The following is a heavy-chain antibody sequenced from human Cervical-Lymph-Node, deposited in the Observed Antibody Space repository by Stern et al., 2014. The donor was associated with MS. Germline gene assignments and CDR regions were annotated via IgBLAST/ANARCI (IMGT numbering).Heavy chain of an antibody. CDR2: FDPEDGET. Sequence: VQLVESGAEVKKPGASVKVSCKVSGYTLTELSMHWVRQAPGKGLEWMGGFDPEDGETIYAQKFQGRVTMTEDISTDTAYMELRSLRSEDTAVYYCATDGSDSSSWPFDLWGRGTLVTVSS. CDR3: ATDGSDSSSWPFDL. CDR1: GYTLTELS. D-gene: IGHD6-13*01. J-gene: IGHJ2*01. V-gene: IGHV1-24*01.